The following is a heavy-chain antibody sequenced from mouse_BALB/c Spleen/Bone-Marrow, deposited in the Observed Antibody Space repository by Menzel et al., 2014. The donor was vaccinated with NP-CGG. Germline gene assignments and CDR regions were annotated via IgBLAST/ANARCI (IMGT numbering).Heavy chain of an antibody. V-gene: IGHV1-18*01. CDR3: ATSGTRGNYAMDY. J-gene: IGHJ4*01. CDR1: GYSFTGYT. Sequence: VQLQQSGPELVKPGASMKISCKASGYSFTGYTMNWVKQSHGKNLEWIGLINPYNGGTRYNQKFKGKAALTIDKSSSAAYMELLSLTPEDSAVYYCATSGTRGNYAMDYWGQGTSVTVSS. CDR2: INPYNGGT. D-gene: IGHD4-1*01.